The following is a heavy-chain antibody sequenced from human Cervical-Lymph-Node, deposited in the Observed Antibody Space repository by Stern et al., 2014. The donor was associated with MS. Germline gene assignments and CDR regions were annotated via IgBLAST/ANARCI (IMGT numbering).Heavy chain of an antibody. D-gene: IGHD3-10*01. CDR3: ARPLRGVNNAFDM. CDR1: GYDFPTYW. CDR2: IYPGDSDT. J-gene: IGHJ3*02. Sequence: VQLVQSGGEVKKSGESLQISCEGSGYDFPTYWIGWVRQMPGKGLELMGIIYPGDSDTRYSPSFQGQVTISADKSLNPAYLQWSSLKASDTAMYYCARPLRGVNNAFDMWGQGTMVTVSS. V-gene: IGHV5-51*01.